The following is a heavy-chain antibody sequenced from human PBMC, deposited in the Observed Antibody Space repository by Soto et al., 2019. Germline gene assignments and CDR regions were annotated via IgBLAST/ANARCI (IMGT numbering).Heavy chain of an antibody. CDR2: INPDNGKT. Sequence: QVQLVQSGAEVKKPGASVMLSCKASGYTFNTSTMNWVRQAPGQRLEWMGWINPDNGKTKSSQKFQDRVIITRDTSASTAYMELRILRSDDTAVYYCARGIAMGQLDPWGQGTLVIVSA. D-gene: IGHD6-19*01. CDR3: ARGIAMGQLDP. V-gene: IGHV1-3*01. J-gene: IGHJ5*02. CDR1: GYTFNTST.